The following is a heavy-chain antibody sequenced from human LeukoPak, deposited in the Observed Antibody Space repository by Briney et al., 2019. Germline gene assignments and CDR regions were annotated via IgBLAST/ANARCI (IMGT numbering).Heavy chain of an antibody. D-gene: IGHD4-11*01. CDR3: AGDAYRDRYFDF. CDR2: IKQGGSEK. CDR1: GFIFNNYW. Sequence: GGSLRLSCAASGFIFNNYWMSWVRQAPGKGLEWVANIKQGGSEKYYVDSVKGRFTISRDSAKNSVYLQMNSLRAEDTAAYYCAGDAYRDRYFDFWGQGSLVTVSS. V-gene: IGHV3-7*01. J-gene: IGHJ4*02.